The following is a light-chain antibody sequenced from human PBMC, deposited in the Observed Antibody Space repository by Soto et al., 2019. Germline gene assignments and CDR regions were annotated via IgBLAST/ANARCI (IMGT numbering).Light chain of an antibody. J-gene: IGKJ1*01. CDR2: DAS. CDR1: QSVSSY. Sequence: EIVLTQSPATLSLSPGERATLSCRASQSVSSYLAWYQQKPGQAPRLLIYDASNRATGIPARFSGSGSGTDFTLTISSLQPEDFATYYCQQSYSTPTFGQGTKV. CDR3: QQSYSTPT. V-gene: IGKV3-11*01.